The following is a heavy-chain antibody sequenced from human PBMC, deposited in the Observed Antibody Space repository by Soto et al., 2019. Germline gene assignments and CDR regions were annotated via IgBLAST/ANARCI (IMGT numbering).Heavy chain of an antibody. CDR3: ARFPYASATWFDA. J-gene: IGHJ5*02. V-gene: IGHV1-18*01. D-gene: IGHD6-25*01. Sequence: ASVNVSCKASGYTFTSYGIGWVRQAPGQGLEWMGWIFVYNGNTNYAQNLQGRVTMTTDTSTSTAFMELTSLRSDDTAVYYCARFPYASATWFDAWGQGTLVKVS. CDR2: IFVYNGNT. CDR1: GYTFTSYG.